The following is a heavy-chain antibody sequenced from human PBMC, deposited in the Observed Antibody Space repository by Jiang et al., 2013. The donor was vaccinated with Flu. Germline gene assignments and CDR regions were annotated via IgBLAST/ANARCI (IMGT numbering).Heavy chain of an antibody. D-gene: IGHD5-24*01. V-gene: IGHV4-59*01. J-gene: IGHJ4*02. CDR3: ARALPVRDGYKSPFDY. CDR2: IYYSGST. Sequence: GKGLEWIGYIYYSGSTNYNPSLKSRVTISVDTSKNQFSLKLSSVTAADTAVYYCARALPVRDGYKSPFDYWGQGTLVTVSS.